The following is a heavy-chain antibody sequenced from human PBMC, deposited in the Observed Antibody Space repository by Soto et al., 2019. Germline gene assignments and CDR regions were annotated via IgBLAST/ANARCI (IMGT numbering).Heavy chain of an antibody. J-gene: IGHJ6*02. CDR3: ARWDAYYDILTGYLLRYYYYGMDV. D-gene: IGHD3-9*01. CDR1: GGTFSSYA. CDR2: IIPIFGTA. Sequence: SVKVSCKASGGTFSSYAISWVRQAPGQGLEWMGGIIPIFGTANYAQKFQGRVTITADESTSTAYMELSSLRSEDTAVYYCARWDAYYDILTGYLLRYYYYGMDVWGQGTTVTVSS. V-gene: IGHV1-69*13.